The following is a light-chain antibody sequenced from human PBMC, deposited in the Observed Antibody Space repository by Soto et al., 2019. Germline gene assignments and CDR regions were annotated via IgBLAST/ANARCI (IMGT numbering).Light chain of an antibody. Sequence: IVLTQSPGTLSLSPGERATLSCRARQSVSNNYLAWYQQRPGQAPRLLIYDASNRATGIPARFSGSGSGTDLTITISSLEPEDFEVYYCQHRNNRPFSFGPGTKVDIK. CDR1: QSVSNNY. CDR2: DAS. J-gene: IGKJ3*01. V-gene: IGKV3-11*01. CDR3: QHRNNRPFS.